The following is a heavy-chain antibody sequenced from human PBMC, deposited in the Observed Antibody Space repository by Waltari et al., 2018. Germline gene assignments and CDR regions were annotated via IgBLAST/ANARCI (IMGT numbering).Heavy chain of an antibody. Sequence: EVQLVESGGGLVEPGGSLRLSCAASGFTVSVHILTWVRQAPGKGLEWVSSMGSSGSYIYYADSVKGRFTIVRDNAENSVSLQMDSLRVEDTATYYCAREDPRNIYYYYMDVWGKGTTVTVS. CDR2: MGSSGSYI. V-gene: IGHV3-21*02. CDR1: GFTVSVHI. CDR3: AREDPRNIYYYYMDV. J-gene: IGHJ6*03. D-gene: IGHD2-15*01.